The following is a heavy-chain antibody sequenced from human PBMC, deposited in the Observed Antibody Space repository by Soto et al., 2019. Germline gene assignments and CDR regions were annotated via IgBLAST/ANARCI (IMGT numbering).Heavy chain of an antibody. J-gene: IGHJ3*02. Sequence: ASVKVSCKASGYTFTSYYMHWVRQAPGQGLEWMGIINPSGGSTSYAQKFQGRVTMTRDTSTSTVYMELSSLRSEDTAVFYCAKDGRSPDDVFDIWGKGTMVTVSS. V-gene: IGHV1-46*01. CDR1: GYTFTSYY. CDR3: AKDGRSPDDVFDI. CDR2: INPSGGST.